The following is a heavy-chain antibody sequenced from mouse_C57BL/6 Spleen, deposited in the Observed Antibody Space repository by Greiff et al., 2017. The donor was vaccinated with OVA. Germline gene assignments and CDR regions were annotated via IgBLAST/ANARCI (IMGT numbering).Heavy chain of an antibody. D-gene: IGHD2-3*01. J-gene: IGHJ4*01. CDR3: ARHDGYYSYYYAMDY. CDR2: ISGGGGNT. Sequence: EVKLVESGGGLVKPGGSLKLSCAASGFTFSSYTMSWVRQTPEKRLEWVATISGGGGNTYYPDSVKGRFTISRDNAKNTLYLQMSSLRSEDTALYYCARHDGYYSYYYAMDYWGQGTSVTVSS. CDR1: GFTFSSYT. V-gene: IGHV5-9*01.